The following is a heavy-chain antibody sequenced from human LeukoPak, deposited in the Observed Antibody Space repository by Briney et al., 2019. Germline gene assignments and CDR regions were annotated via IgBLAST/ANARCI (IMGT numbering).Heavy chain of an antibody. V-gene: IGHV3-7*03. J-gene: IGHJ4*02. D-gene: IGHD3-16*02. Sequence: GGSLRLSCAGSGFSFRHYWMSWVRQAPGKGLEWVANIKQDGSEKYYVNSVKGRFTISRDNSKNTLYLQMNSLRAEDTAVYYCAKGGSYRSQPYFDYWGQGTPVTVSS. CDR2: IKQDGSEK. CDR1: GFSFRHYW. CDR3: AKGGSYRSQPYFDY.